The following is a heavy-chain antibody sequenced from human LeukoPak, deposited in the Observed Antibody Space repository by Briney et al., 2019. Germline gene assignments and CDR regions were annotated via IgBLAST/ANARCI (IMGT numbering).Heavy chain of an antibody. Sequence: PGGSLKLSCAASGFTFSGSAMHWVRQASGKGLEWVGRIRSKAYSYATAYAASVKGRFTISRDDSKNTAYLQMNSLKTEDTAVYYCTRQPSYYFDYWGQGTLVTVSS. V-gene: IGHV3-73*01. J-gene: IGHJ4*02. CDR2: IRSKAYSYAT. CDR1: GFTFSGSA. CDR3: TRQPSYYFDY.